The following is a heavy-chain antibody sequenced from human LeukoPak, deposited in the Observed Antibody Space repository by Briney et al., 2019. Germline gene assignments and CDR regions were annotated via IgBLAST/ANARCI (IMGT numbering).Heavy chain of an antibody. V-gene: IGHV3-23*01. J-gene: IGHJ5*02. CDR2: ISGSGGST. Sequence: SGGSLRLSCAASGFTFSSYAMSWVRQAPGKGLEWVSAISGSGGSTYYADSVKGRFTISRDNSKNTLYLQMNSLRAEDTAVYYRAKEGNSSSWSCFDPWGQGTLVTVSS. CDR3: AKEGNSSSWSCFDP. CDR1: GFTFSSYA. D-gene: IGHD6-13*01.